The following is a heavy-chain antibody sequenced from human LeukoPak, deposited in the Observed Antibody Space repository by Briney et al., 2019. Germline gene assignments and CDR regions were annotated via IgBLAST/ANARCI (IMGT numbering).Heavy chain of an antibody. J-gene: IGHJ4*02. CDR3: ATQTDSSGSLDY. Sequence: ASVKVSCKVSGYTLTELSMHWVRQAPGKGLEWMGGFDPEDGETIYAQKFQGRVTMTEDTSTDTAYMELSSLRSEDTAVYYCATQTDSSGSLDYWGQGTLVTVSS. CDR1: GYTLTELS. CDR2: FDPEDGET. D-gene: IGHD3-22*01. V-gene: IGHV1-24*01.